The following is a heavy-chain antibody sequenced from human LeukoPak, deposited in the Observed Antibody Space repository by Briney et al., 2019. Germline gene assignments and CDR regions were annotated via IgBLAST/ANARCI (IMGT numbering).Heavy chain of an antibody. CDR1: GFTFSSYS. CDR2: INSDGSST. D-gene: IGHD6-13*01. Sequence: GGSLRLSCAAPGFTFSSYSMNWVRQAPGKGLVWVSRINSDGSSTSYADSVKGRFTISRDNAKNTLYLQMNSLRAEDTAVYYCVSIAADDYWGQGTLVTVSS. J-gene: IGHJ4*02. V-gene: IGHV3-74*01. CDR3: VSIAADDY.